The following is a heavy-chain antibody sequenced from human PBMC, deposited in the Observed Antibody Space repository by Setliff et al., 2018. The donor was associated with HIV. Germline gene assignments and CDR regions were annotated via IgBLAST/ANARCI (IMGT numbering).Heavy chain of an antibody. D-gene: IGHD6-6*01. J-gene: IGHJ4*02. V-gene: IGHV2-5*08. CDR2: IYWHGGG. Sequence: TLSLTCTVSGGSISSYYWSWIRQPPGKGLEWLAIIYWHGGGRYSPYLKSRLTITKDTSKNQVVLTMTNMDPVDTATYYCVRAPGAYSSSFYFDYWGQGTLVTVSS. CDR3: VRAPGAYSSSFYFDY. CDR1: GGSISSYYW.